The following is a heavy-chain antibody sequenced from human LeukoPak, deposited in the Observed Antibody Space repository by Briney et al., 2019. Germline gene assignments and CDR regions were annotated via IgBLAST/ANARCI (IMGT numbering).Heavy chain of an antibody. CDR3: AKESRDGYGPPYFDY. CDR2: ISGSGGST. Sequence: GGSLRLSCAASGFTFSSYAMSWVRQAPGKGLEWVSAISGSGGSTYYADSVKGRFTISRDNSKNTLYLQMSSLRAEDTAVYYCAKESRDGYGPPYFDYWGQGTLVTVSS. V-gene: IGHV3-23*01. J-gene: IGHJ4*02. CDR1: GFTFSSYA. D-gene: IGHD5-24*01.